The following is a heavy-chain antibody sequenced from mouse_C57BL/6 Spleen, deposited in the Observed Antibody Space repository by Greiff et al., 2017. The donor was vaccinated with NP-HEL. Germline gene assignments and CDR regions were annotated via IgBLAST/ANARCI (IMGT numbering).Heavy chain of an antibody. CDR3: AREELDY. V-gene: IGHV5-16*01. Sequence: EVMLVESEGGLVQPGSSMKLSCTASGFTFSDYYMAWVRQVPEKGLEWVANINYDGSSTYYLDSLKSRFIISRDNAKNILYLQMSSLKSEDTATYYCAREELDYWGQGTTLTVSS. J-gene: IGHJ2*01. CDR2: INYDGSST. CDR1: GFTFSDYY.